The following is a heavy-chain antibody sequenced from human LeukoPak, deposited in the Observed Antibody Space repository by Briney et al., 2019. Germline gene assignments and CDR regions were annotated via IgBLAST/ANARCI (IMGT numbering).Heavy chain of an antibody. CDR3: ARDHDWELLFDY. V-gene: IGHV3-74*01. D-gene: IGHD1-26*01. CDR1: GFTFSSYW. Sequence: GGSLRLSCAVSGFTFSSYWMHWVRQAPGKGLVWVSRINSDGSSTSYADSVEGRFTISRDNAKNTLYLQMNSLRAEDTAVYYCARDHDWELLFDYWGQGTLVTVSS. J-gene: IGHJ4*02. CDR2: INSDGSST.